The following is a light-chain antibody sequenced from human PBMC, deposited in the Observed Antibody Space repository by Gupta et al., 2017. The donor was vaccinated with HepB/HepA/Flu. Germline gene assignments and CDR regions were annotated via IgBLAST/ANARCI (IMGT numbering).Light chain of an antibody. V-gene: IGLV2-14*03. CDR2: DVN. Sequence: QSALPPPASLSASPAPSISIPCTGPSSDVGADNYVSCYQQHPGKAHKLMIYDVNNRPSGVANRFSGSEAGTTASPTITGLGAEDEADYYYTSYTNGSSYVFGSGTKLTVL. J-gene: IGLJ1*01. CDR3: TSYTNGSSYV. CDR1: SSDVGADNY.